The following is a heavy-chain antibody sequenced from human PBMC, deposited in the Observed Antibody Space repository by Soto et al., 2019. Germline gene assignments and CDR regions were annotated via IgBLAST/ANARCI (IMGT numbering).Heavy chain of an antibody. Sequence: EVQLVDSGGGLVQPGGSLRLSCAVSGFTFSSYWMSWVRQAPGKGLEWVANINPDGSEKYYVDSVKGRFTISRDNAKNSLFLQMDSLRSDDTAVYYCARLGYGLWSEYAQYFDSWGQGTLVTVSS. J-gene: IGHJ4*02. CDR1: GFTFSSYW. CDR3: ARLGYGLWSEYAQYFDS. V-gene: IGHV3-7*01. D-gene: IGHD3-3*01. CDR2: INPDGSEK.